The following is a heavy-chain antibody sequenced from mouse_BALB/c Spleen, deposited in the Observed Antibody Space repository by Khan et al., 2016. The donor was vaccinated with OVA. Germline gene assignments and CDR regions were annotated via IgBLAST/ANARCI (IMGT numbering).Heavy chain of an antibody. J-gene: IGHJ2*01. CDR2: ISYSGRT. CDR1: GYSITSDYA. Sequence: EVQLQESGPGLVKPSQSLSLTCTVTGYSITSDYAWNWIRQFPGNKLEWMGYISYSGRTSYNPSLNSRISITRGTSKNQFFLQLNSVTTEDTATYYCARSVTITTVVATDFDYWGQGTTLTVSS. V-gene: IGHV3-2*02. CDR3: ARSVTITTVVATDFDY. D-gene: IGHD1-1*01.